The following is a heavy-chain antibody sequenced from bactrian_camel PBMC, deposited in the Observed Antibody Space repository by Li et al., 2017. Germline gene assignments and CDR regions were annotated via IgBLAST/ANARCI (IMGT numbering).Heavy chain of an antibody. Sequence: VQLVESGGGLVQPGASLRLSCEASGFTFSRSYYMSWVRQAPGKGLEWVSTINKGGGRTYYAVSVKGRSTISRDDAKNTLYLQMNSLKTDDTAVYYCAGCDLYGDYLLVQLGYNFWGQGTQVTVS. D-gene: IGHD4*01. CDR3: AGCDLYGDYLLVQLGYNF. V-gene: IGHV3S40*01. J-gene: IGHJ4*01. CDR2: INKGGGRT. CDR1: GFTFSRSYY.